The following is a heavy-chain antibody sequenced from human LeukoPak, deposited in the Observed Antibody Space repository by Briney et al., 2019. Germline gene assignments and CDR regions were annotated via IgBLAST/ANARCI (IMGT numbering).Heavy chain of an antibody. Sequence: PGGSLRLSCAASGFTFTTYAMTWVHQAPGKGLEWVSVISGSGGSTYYADSVKGRFTISRDNSKNTLYLQMHSLRAEDTAVYYCANESPFLDYWGQGTLVTVSS. J-gene: IGHJ4*02. V-gene: IGHV3-23*01. CDR1: GFTFTTYA. CDR3: ANESPFLDY. CDR2: ISGSGGST.